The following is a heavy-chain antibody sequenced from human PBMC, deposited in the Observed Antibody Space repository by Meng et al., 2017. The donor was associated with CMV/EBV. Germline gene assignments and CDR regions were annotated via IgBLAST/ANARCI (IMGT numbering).Heavy chain of an antibody. D-gene: IGHD5-18*01. Sequence: SCKASGYTFTDFYMHWVRQAPGQGLEWMGWINPNSGGTNYAQKFQGRVTMTRDTSISTVYMEMSRLRSEDTAVYYCARLNTALSQDYWGQGTLVTVSS. CDR2: INPNSGGT. V-gene: IGHV1-2*02. J-gene: IGHJ4*02. CDR3: ARLNTALSQDY. CDR1: GYTFTDFY.